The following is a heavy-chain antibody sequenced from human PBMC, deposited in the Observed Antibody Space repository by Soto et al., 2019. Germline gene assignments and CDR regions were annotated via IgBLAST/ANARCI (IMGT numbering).Heavy chain of an antibody. Sequence: SETLSLTCTVSGGSISSYYWSWIRQPPGKGLEWIGYIYYSGSTNYNPSLKSRVTISVDTSKNQFSLKLSSVTAADTAVYYCARAQGYDILTGAYYFDYWGQGTPVTVS. CDR1: GGSISSYY. D-gene: IGHD3-9*01. J-gene: IGHJ4*02. CDR2: IYYSGST. V-gene: IGHV4-59*01. CDR3: ARAQGYDILTGAYYFDY.